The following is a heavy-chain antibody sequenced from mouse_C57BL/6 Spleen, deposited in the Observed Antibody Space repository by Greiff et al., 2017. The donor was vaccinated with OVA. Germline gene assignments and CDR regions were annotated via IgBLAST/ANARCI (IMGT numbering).Heavy chain of an antibody. D-gene: IGHD2-3*01. CDR2: IDPENGDT. CDR3: TTGDGAKDY. CDR1: GFNIKDDY. Sequence: EVQLQESGAELVRPGASVKLSCTASGFNIKDDYMHWVKQRPEQGLEWIGWIDPENGDTEYASKFQGKATITADTSSNTAYLQLSSLTSEDTAVYYCTTGDGAKDYWGQGTSVTVSS. V-gene: IGHV14-4*01. J-gene: IGHJ4*01.